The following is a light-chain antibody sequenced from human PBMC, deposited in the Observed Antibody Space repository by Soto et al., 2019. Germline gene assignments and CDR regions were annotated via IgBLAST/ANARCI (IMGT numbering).Light chain of an antibody. V-gene: IGKV3-20*01. CDR2: GAF. Sequence: EIVLTQSPGTLSLSPGERATLSCRASQTVSSSYLAWYQQKPGQAPRLLIYGAFTRATGVSARFSGSGSGTDFTLTISRLEPEDFAVYYCQQYGSSPLTFGGGTKVDI. CDR1: QTVSSSY. J-gene: IGKJ4*01. CDR3: QQYGSSPLT.